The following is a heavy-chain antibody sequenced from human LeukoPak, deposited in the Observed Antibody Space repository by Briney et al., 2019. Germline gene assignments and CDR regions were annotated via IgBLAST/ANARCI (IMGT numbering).Heavy chain of an antibody. J-gene: IGHJ4*02. CDR1: GGSFSGYY. D-gene: IGHD6-19*01. CDR2: INHSGST. Sequence: PSETLSLTRAVYGGSFSGYYWSWIRQPPGKGLEWIGEINHSGSTNYNPSLKSRVTISVDTSKNQFSLKLSSVTAADTAVYYCARGHSPRLAVAGSPHDYWGQGTLVTVSS. V-gene: IGHV4-34*01. CDR3: ARGHSPRLAVAGSPHDY.